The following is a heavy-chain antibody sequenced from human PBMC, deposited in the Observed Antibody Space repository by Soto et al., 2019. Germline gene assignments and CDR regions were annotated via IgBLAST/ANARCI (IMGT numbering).Heavy chain of an antibody. V-gene: IGHV4-61*01. CDR2: IYYSGST. CDR1: GGSVSSGNYY. CDR3: ARAPGGICDV. Sequence: QVQLQESGPGLVKPSETVSLTCTVSGGSVSSGNYYWSWIRQSPGKGLEWIGYIYYSGSTDYNPSLKSRVTMSVEASKNQFSLKLSSVTAADTAVYYCARAPGGICDVWGQGTTVTVSS. D-gene: IGHD3-16*01. J-gene: IGHJ6*02.